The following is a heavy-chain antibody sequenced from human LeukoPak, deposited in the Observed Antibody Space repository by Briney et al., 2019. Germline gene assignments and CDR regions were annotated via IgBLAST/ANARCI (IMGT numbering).Heavy chain of an antibody. D-gene: IGHD6-13*01. Sequence: SETLSLTCTVSGYSISSGYYWGWIRQPPGKGLEWSGSIYHSGSTYYNPSLKSRVTISVDTSKNQFSLKLSSVTAADTAVYYCAKHQQLVLGWCTFDYWGQGTLVTVSS. CDR2: IYHSGST. J-gene: IGHJ4*02. CDR1: GYSISSGYY. CDR3: AKHQQLVLGWCTFDY. V-gene: IGHV4-38-2*02.